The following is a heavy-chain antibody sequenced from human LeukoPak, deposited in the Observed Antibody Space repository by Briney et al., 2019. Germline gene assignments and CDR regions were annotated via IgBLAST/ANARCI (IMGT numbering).Heavy chain of an antibody. J-gene: IGHJ3*02. V-gene: IGHV1-18*01. D-gene: IGHD2-15*01. CDR3: AREPFSQFSTPLYCSGGSCRIGDAFDI. CDR2: ISAYNGNT. CDR1: GYTFTSYG. Sequence: ASVKVSCKASGYTFTSYGISWVRQAPGQGLEWMGWISAYNGNTNYAQKLQGRVTMTTDTSTSTAYMELRSLRSDDTAVYYCAREPFSQFSTPLYCSGGSCRIGDAFDIWGQGTMVTVSS.